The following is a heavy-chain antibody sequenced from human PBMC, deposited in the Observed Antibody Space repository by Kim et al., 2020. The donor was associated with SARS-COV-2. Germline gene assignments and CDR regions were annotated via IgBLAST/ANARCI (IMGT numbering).Heavy chain of an antibody. D-gene: IGHD5-12*01. Sequence: SETLSLTCAVSGGSISSGGYSWSWIRQPPGKGLEWIGYIYYSGSTYYNPSLKSRVTISVDRSKKQFSLKLSSVTAADTAVYYCARVVAGSWFDPWGQGTLVTVSS. J-gene: IGHJ5*02. CDR2: IYYSGST. V-gene: IGHV4-30-2*01. CDR3: ARVVAGSWFDP. CDR1: GGSISSGGYS.